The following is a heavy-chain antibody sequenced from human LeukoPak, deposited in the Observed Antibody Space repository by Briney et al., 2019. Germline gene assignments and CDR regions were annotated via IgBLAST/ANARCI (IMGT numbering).Heavy chain of an antibody. V-gene: IGHV3-53*01. CDR3: ARVVVAGCFDY. CDR1: GFAFSSYA. D-gene: IGHD6-19*01. CDR2: IYSGGYT. J-gene: IGHJ4*02. Sequence: PGGSLRLSCAASGFAFSSYAMSWVRQAPGKGLEWVSVIYSGGYTHYAESVKGRFTISRDNSKNTLYLQMNSLRAEDTAVYYCARVVVAGCFDYWGQGTLVTVSS.